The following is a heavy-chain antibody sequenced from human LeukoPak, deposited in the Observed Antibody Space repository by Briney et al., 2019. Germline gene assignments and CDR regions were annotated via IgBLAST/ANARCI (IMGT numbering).Heavy chain of an antibody. CDR3: ATRGSSGYANWFDP. Sequence: GASVKVSCKASGYTFTGYYMHWVRQAPGQGLEWMGGFDPEDGETIYAQKFQGRVTMTEDTSTDTAYMELSSLRSEDTAVYYCATRGSSGYANWFDPWGQGTLVTVSS. CDR2: FDPEDGET. D-gene: IGHD5-12*01. J-gene: IGHJ5*02. V-gene: IGHV1-24*01. CDR1: GYTFTGYY.